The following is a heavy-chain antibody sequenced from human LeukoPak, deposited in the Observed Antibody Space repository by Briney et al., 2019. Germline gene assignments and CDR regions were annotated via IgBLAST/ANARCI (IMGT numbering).Heavy chain of an antibody. J-gene: IGHJ4*02. CDR1: GGTFSSYA. CDR3: ARAWFGETVDY. CDR2: IIPIFGTA. Sequence: GASVKVSCKASGGTFSSYAISWVRQAPGQGLEWMGGIIPIFGTANYAQKFQGRATITADESTSTVYMELSSLRSEDTAVYYCARAWFGETVDYWGQGTLVTVSS. D-gene: IGHD3-10*01. V-gene: IGHV1-69*13.